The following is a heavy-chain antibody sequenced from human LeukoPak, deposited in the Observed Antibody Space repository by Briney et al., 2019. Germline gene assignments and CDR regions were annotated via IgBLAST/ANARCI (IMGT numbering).Heavy chain of an antibody. V-gene: IGHV4-59*01. CDR1: GGSTSSYY. Sequence: SETLSLTCTVSGGSTSSYYWSWIRQPPGKGLEWIGYIYYSGSTNYNPSLKSRVTISVDTSKNQFSLKLSSVTAADTAVYYCARAPPGYSYGPFDYWGQGTLVTVSS. J-gene: IGHJ4*02. CDR2: IYYSGST. CDR3: ARAPPGYSYGPFDY. D-gene: IGHD5-18*01.